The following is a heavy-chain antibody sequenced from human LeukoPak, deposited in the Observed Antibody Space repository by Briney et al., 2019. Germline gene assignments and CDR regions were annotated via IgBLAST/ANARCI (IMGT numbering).Heavy chain of an antibody. CDR2: ISYDGSNK. D-gene: IGHD3-22*01. J-gene: IGHJ4*02. CDR1: GFTFSSYA. Sequence: GGSLRLSCAASGFTFSSYAMHWVRQAPGKGLEWVAVISYDGSNKYYADSVKGRFTISRDNSKNTLYLQMNSLRAEDTAVYYCATGGYYDPRNFDYWGQGTLVTVSS. V-gene: IGHV3-30-3*01. CDR3: ATGGYYDPRNFDY.